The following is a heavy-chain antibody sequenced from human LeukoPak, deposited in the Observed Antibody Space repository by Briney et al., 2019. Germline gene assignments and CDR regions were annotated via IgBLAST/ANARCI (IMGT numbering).Heavy chain of an antibody. CDR3: ARGNTYYYDSSGYYYDY. J-gene: IGHJ4*02. V-gene: IGHV4-34*01. D-gene: IGHD3-22*01. Sequence: PSETLSLTCAVYGGSFSGYYWSWIRQPPGKGLEWSGEINHSGSTNYNPSLKSRVTISVDTSKNQFSLKLSSVTAADTAVYYCARGNTYYYDSSGYYYDYWGQGTLVTVSS. CDR2: INHSGST. CDR1: GGSFSGYY.